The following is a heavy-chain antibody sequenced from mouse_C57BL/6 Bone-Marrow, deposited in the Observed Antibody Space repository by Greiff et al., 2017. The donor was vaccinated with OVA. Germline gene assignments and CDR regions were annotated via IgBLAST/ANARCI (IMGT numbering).Heavy chain of an antibody. V-gene: IGHV10-1*01. D-gene: IGHD2-5*01. J-gene: IGHJ3*01. CDR1: GFSFNTYA. Sequence: GGGLVQPKGSLKLSCAASGFSFNTYAMNWVRQAPGKGLEWVARIRSKSNNYATYYADSVKDRFTISRDDSESMLYLQMNNLKTEDTAMYYCVREGAYYSNWFAYWGQGTLVTVSA. CDR2: IRSKSNNYAT. CDR3: VREGAYYSNWFAY.